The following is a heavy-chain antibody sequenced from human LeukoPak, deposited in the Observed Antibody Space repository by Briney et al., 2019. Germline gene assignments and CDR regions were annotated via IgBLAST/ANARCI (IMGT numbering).Heavy chain of an antibody. J-gene: IGHJ4*02. CDR3: AKDVEITRRAAQED. V-gene: IGHV3-23*01. CDR1: GFTFSSYA. D-gene: IGHD6-6*01. CDR2: ISGSGGST. Sequence: GGSLRLSCAASGFTFSSYAMSWVRQAPGKGLEWDSAISGSGGSTYYADSVKGRFTISRDNSKNTLYLQMNSLRAEDTAVYYCAKDVEITRRAAQEDWGQGTLVTVSS.